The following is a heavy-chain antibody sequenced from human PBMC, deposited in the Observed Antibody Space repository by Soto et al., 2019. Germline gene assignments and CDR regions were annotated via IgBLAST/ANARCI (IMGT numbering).Heavy chain of an antibody. V-gene: IGHV3-33*01. D-gene: IGHD3-16*01. CDR1: GFTFSSYG. J-gene: IGHJ4*02. CDR3: ARGVVRLGEFRPSGIDY. CDR2: IWYDGSNK. Sequence: GGSLRLSCAASGFTFSSYGMHWVRQAPGKGLEWVAVIWYDGSNKYYADSVKGRFTISRDNSKNTLYLQMNSLRAEDTAVYYCARGVVRLGEFRPSGIDYWGQGTLVTVSS.